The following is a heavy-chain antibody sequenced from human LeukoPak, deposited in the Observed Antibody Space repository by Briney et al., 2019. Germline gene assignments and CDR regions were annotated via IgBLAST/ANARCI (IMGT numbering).Heavy chain of an antibody. CDR1: GFTFGSYW. D-gene: IGHD2/OR15-2a*01. CDR2: IKQDGSEK. Sequence: GGSLRLSCAASGFTFGSYWMTWVRQAPGRGLEWVANIKQDGSEKYYVDSVEGRFTISRDNAKSSLYLQMNTLRAEDMAVYYCARTTYCDCWGQGTLVTVSS. CDR3: ARTTYCDC. J-gene: IGHJ4*02. V-gene: IGHV3-7*01.